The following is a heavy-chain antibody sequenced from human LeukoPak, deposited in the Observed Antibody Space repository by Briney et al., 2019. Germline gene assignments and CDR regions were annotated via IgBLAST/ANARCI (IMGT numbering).Heavy chain of an antibody. CDR3: ATGLTMVRGVITRDY. D-gene: IGHD3-10*01. J-gene: IGHJ4*02. V-gene: IGHV1-24*01. Sequence: ASVKVSCKVSGYTLTELSMHWVRQAPGKGLEWMGGFDPEDGETIYAQKFQGRVTMTEDTSTDTAYMELSSLRSEDTAVYYCATGLTMVRGVITRDYWGQGTLVTVSS. CDR1: GYTLTELS. CDR2: FDPEDGET.